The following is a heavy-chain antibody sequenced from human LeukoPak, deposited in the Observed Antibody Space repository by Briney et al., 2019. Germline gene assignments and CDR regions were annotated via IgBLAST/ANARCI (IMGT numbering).Heavy chain of an antibody. V-gene: IGHV1-69*04. CDR1: GGTFSSYT. J-gene: IGHJ4*02. D-gene: IGHD2-15*01. Sequence: SVKVSCKASGGTFSSYTISWVRQAPGQGLEWMGRIIPILGIANYAQKFQGRVTITADKSTSTAYMELSSLRSEDTAVYYCARDGTHCSGGSCPHVFDHWGQGTLVTVSS. CDR3: ARDGTHCSGGSCPHVFDH. CDR2: IIPILGIA.